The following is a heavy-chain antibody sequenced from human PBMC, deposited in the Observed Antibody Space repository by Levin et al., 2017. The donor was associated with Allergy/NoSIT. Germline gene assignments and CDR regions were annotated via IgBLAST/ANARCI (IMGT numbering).Heavy chain of an antibody. CDR1: GITFSTSV. D-gene: IGHD6-25*01. CDR2: IGSDGST. V-gene: IGHV3-64*02. Sequence: PGESLKISCVVSGITFSTSVMHWVRQAPGKGLEYVSAIGSDGSTYYAESVKGRFTISRDNSKDTLYLQMGDLRAEDMAVYYCAREGYSSGRAGVFDIWGQGTMVTVSS. J-gene: IGHJ3*02. CDR3: AREGYSSGRAGVFDI.